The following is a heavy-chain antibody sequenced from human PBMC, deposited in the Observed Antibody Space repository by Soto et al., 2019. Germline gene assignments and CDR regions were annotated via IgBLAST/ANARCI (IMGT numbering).Heavy chain of an antibody. V-gene: IGHV5-51*01. J-gene: IGHJ6*02. Sequence: GESLKISCKGSGYRFTSYWIGWVRPMPGKGLEWMGIIYPGDSDTRYSPSFQGQVTISADKSISTAYLQWSSLKASDTAMYYCARAMVRGKNYYGMDVWGQGTTVTVSS. CDR2: IYPGDSDT. CDR3: ARAMVRGKNYYGMDV. CDR1: GYRFTSYW. D-gene: IGHD3-10*01.